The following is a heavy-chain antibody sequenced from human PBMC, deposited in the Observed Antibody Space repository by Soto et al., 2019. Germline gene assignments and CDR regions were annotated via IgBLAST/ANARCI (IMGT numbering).Heavy chain of an antibody. J-gene: IGHJ4*02. CDR3: AREAEAFDY. V-gene: IGHV3-30-3*01. CDR2: ISYDGYNI. Sequence: HPGGSLRLSCAASGFTFSSYAMHWVRQAPGKGLEWVAVISYDGYNIYYADSVKGRFTISRDNSKNTLYLQMNSLRAEDTAVYKCAREAEAFDYWGQGTLVTVSS. CDR1: GFTFSSYA. D-gene: IGHD6-25*01.